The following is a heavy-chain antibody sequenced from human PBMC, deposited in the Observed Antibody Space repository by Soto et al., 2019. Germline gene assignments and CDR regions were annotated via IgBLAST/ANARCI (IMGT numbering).Heavy chain of an antibody. Sequence: QVQLQQWGAGLLKPSETLSLTCAVYGGSFSGYYWSWIRQPPGKGLEWIGEINHSGSTNYNPSLKSRVTISEATPNNHGPLKLSSVTAADTAVYYCASGDIVVVPAAPLVYYYYCMDVWGQGTTVTVSS. CDR2: INHSGST. J-gene: IGHJ6*02. CDR1: GGSFSGYY. CDR3: ASGDIVVVPAAPLVYYYYCMDV. V-gene: IGHV4-34*01. D-gene: IGHD2-2*01.